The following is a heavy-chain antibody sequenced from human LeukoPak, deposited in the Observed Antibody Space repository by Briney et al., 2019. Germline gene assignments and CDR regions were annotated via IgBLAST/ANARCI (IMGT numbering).Heavy chain of an antibody. Sequence: GGSLRLSCAASGFTFSSYWMSWVRQAPGKGLEWVANIKRDGGEKYYVDSVKGRSTISRDNAKNSLYLQMNSLRAEEAAVYYCARGYGDSIHFDYWGQGTLVAVSS. J-gene: IGHJ4*02. V-gene: IGHV3-7*04. CDR3: ARGYGDSIHFDY. CDR1: GFTFSSYW. CDR2: IKRDGGEK. D-gene: IGHD4-17*01.